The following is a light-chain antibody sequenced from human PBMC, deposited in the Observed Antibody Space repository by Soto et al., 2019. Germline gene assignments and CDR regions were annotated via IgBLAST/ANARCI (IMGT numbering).Light chain of an antibody. Sequence: GLTQSPGTLSLSPGERATLSCRASQSVSSNYLARYQQKPGQAPRLLIYCASSRATGIPDRFSGSGSGTDFTLTMSRLEPEDFAVYYCHQYGSSPRTFGQGTKVEIK. J-gene: IGKJ1*01. CDR2: CAS. CDR3: HQYGSSPRT. CDR1: QSVSSNY. V-gene: IGKV3-20*01.